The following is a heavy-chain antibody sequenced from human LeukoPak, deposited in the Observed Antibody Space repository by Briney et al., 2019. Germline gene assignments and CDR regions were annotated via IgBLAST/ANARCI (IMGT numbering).Heavy chain of an antibody. CDR3: ARKIYGSDNYIDY. V-gene: IGHV3-11*01. CDR2: LSSGGSMI. Sequence: GGSLRLSCVASGFTFSGYYINWIRQAPGMGLEWIAYLSSGGSMIYYADSVKGRFAISRDNAKNSVYLQMNSLRAEDTALYYCARKIYGSDNYIDYWGQGTLVTVSS. D-gene: IGHD3-10*01. CDR1: GFTFSGYY. J-gene: IGHJ4*02.